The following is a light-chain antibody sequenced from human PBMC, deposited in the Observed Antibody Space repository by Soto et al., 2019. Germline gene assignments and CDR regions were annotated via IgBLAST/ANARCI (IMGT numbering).Light chain of an antibody. CDR2: AAS. J-gene: IGKJ1*01. Sequence: EIVLTQSPGTLSLSPGERASLSCRASQSFNSAHLAWYQQKPGQAPRLLIYAASRRATGIPDRFSGSGSAKDFTLTIVRLDPEDFAVYYGQQYGNSPRTFGQGTKGDIK. V-gene: IGKV3-20*01. CDR1: QSFNSAH. CDR3: QQYGNSPRT.